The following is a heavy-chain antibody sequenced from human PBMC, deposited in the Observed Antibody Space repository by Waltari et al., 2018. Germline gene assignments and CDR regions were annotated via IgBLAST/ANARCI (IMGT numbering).Heavy chain of an antibody. CDR3: ARGRAADFDY. V-gene: IGHV4-34*01. CDR2: INHSGST. J-gene: IGHJ4*02. D-gene: IGHD6-13*01. Sequence: QVQLQQWGAGLLKPSETLSLTCAAYGGSFSGYYWSWIRQPPGKGLEWIGEINHSGSTNYNPSLKSRVTISVDTSKNQFSLKLSSVTAADTAVYYCARGRAADFDYWGQGTLVTVSS. CDR1: GGSFSGYY.